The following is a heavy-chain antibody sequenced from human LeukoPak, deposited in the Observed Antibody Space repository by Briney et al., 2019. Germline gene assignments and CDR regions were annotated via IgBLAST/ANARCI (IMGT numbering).Heavy chain of an antibody. CDR3: ARGRYGSGSYYMDY. D-gene: IGHD3-10*01. CDR1: GGSFSIYY. J-gene: IGHJ4*02. CDR2: IYTSGST. V-gene: IGHV4-4*07. Sequence: SETLSLTCTVSGGSFSIYYWSWIRQPAGKGLEYIGRIYTSGSTNYNPSLKSRVTMSVDTSKNQFSLKLSSVTAADTAVYYCARGRYGSGSYYMDYWGQGTLVTVSS.